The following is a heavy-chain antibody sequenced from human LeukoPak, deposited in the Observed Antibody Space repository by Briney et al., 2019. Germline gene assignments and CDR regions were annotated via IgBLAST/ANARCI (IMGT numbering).Heavy chain of an antibody. CDR3: ARDPFLTQDFWSGYHISPVY. CDR2: ISGGSSNT. J-gene: IGHJ4*02. D-gene: IGHD3-3*01. V-gene: IGHV3-48*01. Sequence: GGSLRLSCAASGFTFSTYAMNWLRQAPGKGLEWVSYISGGSSNTFYADSVKGRFTISRDDAKNSLYLQMNSLRAEDTAVYYCARDPFLTQDFWSGYHISPVYWGQGTLVTVSS. CDR1: GFTFSTYA.